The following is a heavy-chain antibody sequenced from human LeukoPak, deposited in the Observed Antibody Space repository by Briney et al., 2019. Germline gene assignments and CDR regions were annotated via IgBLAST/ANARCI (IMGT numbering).Heavy chain of an antibody. D-gene: IGHD2-8*02. CDR2: ISGSDGAT. CDR3: AKDMRGVVLVPRAYYFDS. V-gene: IGHV3-23*01. J-gene: IGHJ4*02. CDR1: GFTFSAYG. Sequence: GGSLRLSCVGSGFTFSAYGMSWVRQAPGTGLESVSSISGSDGATSYADSVKGRFTISRDNSKNTLYLQMNSLRAEDTAVYYCAKDMRGVVLVPRAYYFDSWGQGTLVTVSS.